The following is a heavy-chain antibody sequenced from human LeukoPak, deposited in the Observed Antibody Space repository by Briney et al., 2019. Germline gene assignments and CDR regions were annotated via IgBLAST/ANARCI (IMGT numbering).Heavy chain of an antibody. CDR2: IYYSGST. D-gene: IGHD2-15*01. J-gene: IGHJ4*02. CDR1: GGSISSGDCY. Sequence: SETLSLTCSVSGGSISSGDCYWSWIRQHPGEGLEWIGYIYYSGSTYYSPSLKSRVTISRHTSKNQFSLNIRSETRRHSAVYYCARDPSAAWSPFDWWGQGTLVTVSS. CDR3: ARDPSAAWSPFDW. V-gene: IGHV4-30-4*08.